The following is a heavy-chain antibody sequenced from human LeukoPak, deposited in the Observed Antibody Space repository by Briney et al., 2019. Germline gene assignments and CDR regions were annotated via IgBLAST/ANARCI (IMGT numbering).Heavy chain of an antibody. J-gene: IGHJ4*02. CDR3: VRWDHSNNWHYEY. CDR1: GFTFSGYW. Sequence: GGSLRLSCAVSGFTFSGYWMSWVRQAPGKGLEWMANINQDGSGVYFVDSVKGRFTTSRDDAKNALYLEMTSLRADDTGVYYCVRWDHSNNWHYEYWGQGTLVTVSS. CDR2: INQDGSGV. V-gene: IGHV3-7*01. D-gene: IGHD6-13*01.